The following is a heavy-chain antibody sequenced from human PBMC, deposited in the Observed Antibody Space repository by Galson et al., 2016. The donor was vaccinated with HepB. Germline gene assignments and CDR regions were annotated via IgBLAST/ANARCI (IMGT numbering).Heavy chain of an antibody. CDR2: ISSSSTYM. Sequence: SLRLSCAASGFTFSSYSMNWVRQAPGKGLEWLSSISSSSTYMYYADSVKGRFTISRDNAKSSLSLQINSRRAEDTAVYYCARALEVGYYSGTLFDYWGQGTLVTVSS. J-gene: IGHJ4*02. CDR1: GFTFSSYS. V-gene: IGHV3-21*01. D-gene: IGHD3-22*01. CDR3: ARALEVGYYSGTLFDY.